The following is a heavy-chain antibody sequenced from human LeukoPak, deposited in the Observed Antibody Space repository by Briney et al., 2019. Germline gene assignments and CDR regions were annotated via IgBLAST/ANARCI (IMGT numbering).Heavy chain of an antibody. CDR3: VSSSDDCGGDCYRAFGM. Sequence: PGGSLRLSCAASGFTFSSYEMNWVRQAPGKGLEWVSYISSSGSTIYYADSVKGRFTISRDNAKNSLSLQMNSLRAEDTAVYYCVSSSDDCGGDCYRAFGMWGQGTMVTVSS. J-gene: IGHJ3*02. CDR1: GFTFSSYE. V-gene: IGHV3-48*03. CDR2: ISSSGSTI. D-gene: IGHD2-21*02.